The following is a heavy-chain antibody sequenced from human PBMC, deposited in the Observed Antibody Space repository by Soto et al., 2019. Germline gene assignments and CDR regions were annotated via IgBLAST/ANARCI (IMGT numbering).Heavy chain of an antibody. Sequence: ESLKISCKGSGYSFTSYWIGWVRQMPGKGLEWMGGIYPGDSDSRYSPSFQGQVTISADNSISTAYLQWSSLKASDTAMYYCARLDSGSYPYYYYYGMDVWGQGTTVTVSS. D-gene: IGHD1-26*01. V-gene: IGHV5-51*01. J-gene: IGHJ6*02. CDR2: IYPGDSDS. CDR1: GYSFTSYW. CDR3: ARLDSGSYPYYYYYGMDV.